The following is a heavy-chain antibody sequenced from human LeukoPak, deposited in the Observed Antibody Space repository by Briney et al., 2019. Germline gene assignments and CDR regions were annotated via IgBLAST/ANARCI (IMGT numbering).Heavy chain of an antibody. CDR1: EYSFTNYS. D-gene: IGHD4-23*01. V-gene: IGHV5-51*01. CDR2: IYPGDSDT. Sequence: GESLKISCKGSEYSFTNYSIRWVRQLRAKGLDCMGIIYPGDSDTRYSPSFQGQVTISADKSISTAYLQWSSLKASDTAMYYCARYYGGNKAVDYWGQGTLVTVPS. J-gene: IGHJ4*02. CDR3: ARYYGGNKAVDY.